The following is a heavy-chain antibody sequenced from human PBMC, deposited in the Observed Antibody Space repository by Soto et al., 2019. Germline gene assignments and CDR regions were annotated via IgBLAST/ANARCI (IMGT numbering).Heavy chain of an antibody. CDR2: ISAYNGNT. Sequence: QVQLVQSGAEVKKPGASVKVSCKASGYTFTSYGISWVRQAPGQGLEWMGWISAYNGNTNYAQKLQGRVTMTTDTTESKAYMELRSVRSDDTAVYYCARVSLVGGAMVTHTRGSYYDMDVWGQGTTVTVSS. J-gene: IGHJ6*02. D-gene: IGHD5-18*01. CDR1: GYTFTSYG. V-gene: IGHV1-18*04. CDR3: ARVSLVGGAMVTHTRGSYYDMDV.